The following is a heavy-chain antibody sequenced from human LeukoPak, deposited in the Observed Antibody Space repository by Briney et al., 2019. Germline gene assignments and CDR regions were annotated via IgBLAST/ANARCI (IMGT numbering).Heavy chain of an antibody. Sequence: GASVKVSCKASGYTFTSYGINWVRQAPGQGLEWMGWISAYKGHTNYAQKLQGRVTMTTDTSTNTAYMELRSLRSDDTAVYYCALYSSGWNFDYWGQGTLVTVSS. V-gene: IGHV1-18*01. J-gene: IGHJ4*02. D-gene: IGHD6-19*01. CDR3: ALYSSGWNFDY. CDR1: GYTFTSYG. CDR2: ISAYKGHT.